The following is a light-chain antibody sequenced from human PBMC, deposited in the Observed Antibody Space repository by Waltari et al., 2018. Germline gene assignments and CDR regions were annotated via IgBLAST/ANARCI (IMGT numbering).Light chain of an antibody. CDR1: RSNIGNNA. Sequence: QSVLTQAPPVSEAPRQRVTISCSGSRSNIGNNAVNWYQQGPGKAPKLLVFADDLLPSGVSDRFSGSKSGTSASLAISGLRSEDEGVYFCAAWDDSLKGVLFGGGTKLTVL. V-gene: IGLV1-36*01. CDR3: AAWDDSLKGVL. CDR2: ADD. J-gene: IGLJ2*01.